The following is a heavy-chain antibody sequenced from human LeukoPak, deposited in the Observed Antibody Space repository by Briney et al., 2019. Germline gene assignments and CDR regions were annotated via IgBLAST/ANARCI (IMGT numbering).Heavy chain of an antibody. D-gene: IGHD5-24*01. Sequence: SETLSLTCTVSGGSISSHCWSWIRQPAGKGLEWIGRISTTGSTNCNPSLKSRVTMSVDTSKNQFSLKLTSVTAADTAMYYCAREVEMARQFDCWGQGTLVTVSS. CDR2: ISTTGST. CDR1: GGSISSHC. J-gene: IGHJ4*02. CDR3: AREVEMARQFDC. V-gene: IGHV4-4*07.